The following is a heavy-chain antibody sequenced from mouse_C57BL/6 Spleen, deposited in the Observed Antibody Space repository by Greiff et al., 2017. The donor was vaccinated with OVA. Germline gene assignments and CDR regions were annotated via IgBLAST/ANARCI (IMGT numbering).Heavy chain of an antibody. J-gene: IGHJ4*01. CDR1: GYTFTSYW. CDR2: IYPGSGST. Sequence: VQLQQPGAELVKPGASVKMSCKASGYTFTSYWITWVKQRPGQGLEWIGDIYPGSGSTNYNEKFKSKATLTVDKSSSTAYMQLSSLASEDSAVYYCASRNYYAMDYWGQGTSVTVSS. CDR3: ASRNYYAMDY. V-gene: IGHV1-55*01.